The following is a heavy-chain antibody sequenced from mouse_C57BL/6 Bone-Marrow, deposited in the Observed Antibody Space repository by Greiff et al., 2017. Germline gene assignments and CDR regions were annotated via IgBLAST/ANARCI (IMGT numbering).Heavy chain of an antibody. CDR2: INPNNGGT. CDR3: ARSRRKYFDY. Sequence: VQLKQSGPELVKPGASVKIPCKASGYTFTDYNMDWVKQSHGKSLEWIGDINPNNGGTIYNQKFKGKATLTVDKSSSTAYMQLSSLTSEDSAVYFCARSRRKYFDYWGQGTTLTGSS. CDR1: GYTFTDYN. J-gene: IGHJ2*01. V-gene: IGHV1-18*01.